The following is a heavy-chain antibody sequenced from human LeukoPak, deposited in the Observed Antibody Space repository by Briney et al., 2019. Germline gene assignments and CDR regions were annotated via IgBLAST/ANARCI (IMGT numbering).Heavy chain of an antibody. Sequence: SVKVSCKASGGTFSSYAISWVRQAPGQGLEWMGGTIPIFGTANYAQKFQGRVTITADESTSTAYMELSSLRSEDTAVYYCTLPGGYYDSSGYYYVAGFDYWGQGTLVTVSS. J-gene: IGHJ4*02. V-gene: IGHV1-69*13. CDR3: TLPGGYYDSSGYYYVAGFDY. D-gene: IGHD3-22*01. CDR2: TIPIFGTA. CDR1: GGTFSSYA.